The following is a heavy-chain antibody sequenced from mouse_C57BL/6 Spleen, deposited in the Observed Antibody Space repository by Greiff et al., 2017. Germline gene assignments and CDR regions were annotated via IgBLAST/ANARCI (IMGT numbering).Heavy chain of an antibody. Sequence: EVKLQESGPGMVKPSQSLSLTCTVTGYSITSGYDWHWIRHFPGNKLEWMGYISYSGSTNYNPSLKSRISITHDTSKNHFFLKLNSVTTEDTATYYCARASYGSRFDYWGQGTTLTVSS. V-gene: IGHV3-1*01. D-gene: IGHD1-1*01. CDR3: ARASYGSRFDY. CDR2: ISYSGST. J-gene: IGHJ2*01. CDR1: GYSITSGYD.